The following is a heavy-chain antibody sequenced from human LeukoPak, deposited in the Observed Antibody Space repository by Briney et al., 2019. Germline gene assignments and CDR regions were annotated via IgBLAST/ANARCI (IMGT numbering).Heavy chain of an antibody. D-gene: IGHD4-11*01. Sequence: GGSLRLSCAASGFTFSSYSMNWVRQAPGKGLEWVSYISSSSSTIYYADSVKGRFTISRDNAKNSLYLQMNSLRAEDTAVYYCARQLTTLRGFDIWGQGTMVTASS. V-gene: IGHV3-48*01. CDR3: ARQLTTLRGFDI. J-gene: IGHJ3*02. CDR2: ISSSSSTI. CDR1: GFTFSSYS.